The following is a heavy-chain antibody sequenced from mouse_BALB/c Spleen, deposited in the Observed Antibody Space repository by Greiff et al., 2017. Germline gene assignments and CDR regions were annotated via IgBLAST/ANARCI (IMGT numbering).Heavy chain of an antibody. J-gene: IGHJ4*01. D-gene: IGHD2-10*02. CDR1: GFTFSDYG. CDR2: ISNLAYSI. CDR3: ARAYGNYEAMDY. Sequence: EVQVVESGGGLVQPGGSRKLSCAASGFTFSDYGMAWVRQAPGKGPEWVAFISNLAYSIYYADTVTGRFTISRENAKNTLYLEMSSLRSEDTAMYYCARAYGNYEAMDYWGQGTSVTVSS. V-gene: IGHV5-15*02.